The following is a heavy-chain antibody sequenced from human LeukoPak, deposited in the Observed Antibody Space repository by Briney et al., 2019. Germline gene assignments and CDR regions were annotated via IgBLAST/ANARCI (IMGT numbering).Heavy chain of an antibody. V-gene: IGHV3-53*01. D-gene: IGHD4-17*01. CDR3: ARDTDYGGYVLNCQH. Sequence: GGSLTLSCAPSGFTVSSNYMSWVRQPPGMALEWVSDIYSGDSTYYADSVKGRFTISRDNSKNTLYLQMNSLRAEDTAVYYWARDTDYGGYVLNCQHWGQGTLVTVSS. CDR2: IYSGDST. J-gene: IGHJ1*01. CDR1: GFTVSSNY.